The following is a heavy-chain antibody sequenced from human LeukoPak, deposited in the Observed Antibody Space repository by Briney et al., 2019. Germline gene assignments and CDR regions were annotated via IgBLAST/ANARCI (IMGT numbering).Heavy chain of an antibody. J-gene: IGHJ3*02. V-gene: IGHV1-69*04. D-gene: IGHD3-3*01. Sequence: SVKVSCKASGGTFSSYAISWVRQVPGQGLEWMGRIIPILGIANYAQKFQGRVTITADKSTSTAYMELSSLRSEDTAVYYCARYDFWSGFSAFDIWGQGTMVTVSS. CDR3: ARYDFWSGFSAFDI. CDR1: GGTFSSYA. CDR2: IIPILGIA.